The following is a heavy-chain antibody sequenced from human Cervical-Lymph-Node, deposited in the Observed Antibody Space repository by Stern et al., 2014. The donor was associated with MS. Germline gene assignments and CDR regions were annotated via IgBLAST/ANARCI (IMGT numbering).Heavy chain of an antibody. Sequence: VQLVESGGGVVQPGGSLRLPCAASGFMFRTYGMHWVRQAPGKGLEWVALIWYDGSNKDYVDSMKGRFTISRDNSRNTLYLQMNSLNAEDTAVYFCARYRGSYNLIDYWGQGTLVTVSS. J-gene: IGHJ4*02. CDR3: ARYRGSYNLIDY. V-gene: IGHV3-33*01. CDR1: GFMFRTYG. D-gene: IGHD1-26*01. CDR2: IWYDGSNK.